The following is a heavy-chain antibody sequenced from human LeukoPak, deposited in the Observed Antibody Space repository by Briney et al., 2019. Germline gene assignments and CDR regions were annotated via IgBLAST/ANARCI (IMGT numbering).Heavy chain of an antibody. CDR2: INPNSGGT. CDR1: GYTFTGYY. V-gene: IGHV1-2*02. CDR3: ARVIRGYFDY. J-gene: IGHJ4*02. D-gene: IGHD2/OR15-2a*01. Sequence: ASVKVSCKASGYTFTGYYMHWVRQAPGQGLEWMGWINPNSGGTNYAQKFQGRVTMTTDTSTSTAYMELRSLRSDDTAVYYCARVIRGYFDYWGQGTLVTVSS.